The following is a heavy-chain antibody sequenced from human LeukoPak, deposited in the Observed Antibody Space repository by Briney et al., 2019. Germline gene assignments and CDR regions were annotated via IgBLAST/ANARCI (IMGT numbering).Heavy chain of an antibody. D-gene: IGHD3-22*01. CDR3: ALHYDSSAMRDY. CDR2: INPSGGST. J-gene: IGHJ4*02. Sequence: ASVKVSCKASGYTFASYYMHWVRQAPGQGLEWMGIINPSGGSTSYAQKFQGRVTMTRDTSTSTVYMELSSLRPEDTAVYYCALHYDSSAMRDYWGQGTLVTVSS. V-gene: IGHV1-46*03. CDR1: GYTFASYY.